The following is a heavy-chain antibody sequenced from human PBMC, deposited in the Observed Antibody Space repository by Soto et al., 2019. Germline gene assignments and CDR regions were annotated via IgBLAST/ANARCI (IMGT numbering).Heavy chain of an antibody. V-gene: IGHV1-69*13. CDR2: IIPIFGTA. CDR1: GGTFSSYA. Sequence: GASVKVSCKASGGTFSSYAISWVRQAPGQGLEWMGGIIPIFGTANYAQKFQGRVTITADESTSTAYMELSSLRSEDTAVYYCARGVLAGYNLGPFDYWGQGTLVTVSS. J-gene: IGHJ4*02. CDR3: ARGVLAGYNLGPFDY. D-gene: IGHD5-12*01.